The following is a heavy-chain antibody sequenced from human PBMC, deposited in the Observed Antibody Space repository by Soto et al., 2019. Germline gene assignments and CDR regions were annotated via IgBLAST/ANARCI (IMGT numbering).Heavy chain of an antibody. J-gene: IGHJ4*02. CDR3: ARASTTVTTLDY. CDR2: IYHSGST. V-gene: IGHV4-30-2*01. CDR1: GGSISNGGYS. D-gene: IGHD4-17*01. Sequence: SETLSLTCAVPGGSISNGGYSWSWIRQPPGKGLEWIGYIYHSGSTYYNPSLKSRVTISVDRSKNQFSLKLSSVTAADTAVYYCARASTTVTTLDYWGQGTLVTVSS.